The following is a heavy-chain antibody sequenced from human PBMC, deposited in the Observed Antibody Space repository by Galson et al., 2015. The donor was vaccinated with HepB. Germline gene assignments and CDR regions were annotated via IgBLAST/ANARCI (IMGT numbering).Heavy chain of an antibody. D-gene: IGHD2-2*01. CDR1: GFTFGDYA. CDR3: TRDQGCSSTSCYLNYYYYYGMDV. J-gene: IGHJ6*02. Sequence: SLRLSCAASGFTFGDYAMSWFRQAPGKGLEWVGFIRSKAYGGTTEYAASVKGRFTISRDDSKSIAYLQMNSLKTEDTAVYYCTRDQGCSSTSCYLNYYYYYGMDVWGQGTTVTVSS. V-gene: IGHV3-49*03. CDR2: IRSKAYGGTT.